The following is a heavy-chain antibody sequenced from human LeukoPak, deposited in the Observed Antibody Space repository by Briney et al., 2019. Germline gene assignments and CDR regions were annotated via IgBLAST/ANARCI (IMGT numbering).Heavy chain of an antibody. Sequence: GGSLRLSCAASEFTFRNYWMHWVRQAPGKVLVWVSLINSDGSTTNYADSVKGRFTISRDNAKNTLYLQMNSLGAEDTAVYYCARAYSSSRHNWFDPWGQGTLVTV. CDR3: ARAYSSSRHNWFDP. D-gene: IGHD6-13*01. CDR1: EFTFRNYW. V-gene: IGHV3-74*01. CDR2: INSDGSTT. J-gene: IGHJ5*02.